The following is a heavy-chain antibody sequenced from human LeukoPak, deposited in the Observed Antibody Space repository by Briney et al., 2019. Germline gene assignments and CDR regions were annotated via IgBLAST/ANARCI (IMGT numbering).Heavy chain of an antibody. CDR2: ISGGDRST. CDR3: AKDTSVGAFDI. Sequence: GGSLRLPCAASGFTFSSYAMSWVRQAPGKGLEWVSGISGGDRSTYYADSVKGRFIISRDNSKNTLYLQMNSLRAEDTAVYYCAKDTSVGAFDIWGQGTMVTVSS. CDR1: GFTFSSYA. D-gene: IGHD5/OR15-5a*01. J-gene: IGHJ3*02. V-gene: IGHV3-23*01.